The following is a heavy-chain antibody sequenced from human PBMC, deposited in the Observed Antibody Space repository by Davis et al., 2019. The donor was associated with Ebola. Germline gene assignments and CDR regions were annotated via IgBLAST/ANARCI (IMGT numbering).Heavy chain of an antibody. Sequence: AASVKVSCKASGYTFTGYYMHWVRQAPGQGLEWMGRINPNSGGTNYAQKFQGRVTMTRDTSISTAYMELSRLRSDDTAVYYCAREDPTVTNTVDYWGQGTLVTVSS. V-gene: IGHV1-2*06. D-gene: IGHD4-17*01. CDR2: INPNSGGT. CDR1: GYTFTGYY. CDR3: AREDPTVTNTVDY. J-gene: IGHJ4*02.